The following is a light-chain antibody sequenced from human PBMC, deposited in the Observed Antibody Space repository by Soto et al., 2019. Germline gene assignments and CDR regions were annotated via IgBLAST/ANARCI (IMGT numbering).Light chain of an antibody. CDR1: SSDIGNYNY. Sequence: QSSLTQPASVSGSPGQSITISCTGTSSDIGNYNYVSWFQQQPGKAPQLMIYHVTDRPSGVSNRFSGSKSGYTASLTISGLQAEDEADYYCCSFTSSNTWVFGGGTKLTVL. J-gene: IGLJ3*02. V-gene: IGLV2-14*03. CDR3: CSFTSSNTWV. CDR2: HVT.